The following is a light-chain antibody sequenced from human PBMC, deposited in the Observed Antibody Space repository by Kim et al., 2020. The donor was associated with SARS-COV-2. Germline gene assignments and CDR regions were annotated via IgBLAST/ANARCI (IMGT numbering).Light chain of an antibody. V-gene: IGLV6-57*03. J-gene: IGLJ2*01. CDR2: EDN. CDR1: SGNIASNY. CDR3: QSYDDSNQV. Sequence: TVTISCTRSSGNIASNYVQWYQHRPGSAPTTVIYEDNQRPSGVPHRFSGSIDSSSNSASLTISGLKTEDEADYYCQSYDDSNQVFGGGTQLTVL.